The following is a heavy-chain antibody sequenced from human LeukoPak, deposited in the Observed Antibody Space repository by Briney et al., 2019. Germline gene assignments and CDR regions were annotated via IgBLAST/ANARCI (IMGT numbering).Heavy chain of an antibody. D-gene: IGHD5-18*01. CDR3: AKSASFSYMSLFDY. CDR1: GFTFSSFA. V-gene: IGHV3-23*01. J-gene: IGHJ4*02. CDR2: ISGSGGST. Sequence: GGSLRLSCAASGFTFSSFAMNWVRQARGKGLEWVSGISGSGGSTYYADSVKGRFTISRDNSKNTLYLQMNSLRAEDTAVYYCAKSASFSYMSLFDYWGQGTLVTVSS.